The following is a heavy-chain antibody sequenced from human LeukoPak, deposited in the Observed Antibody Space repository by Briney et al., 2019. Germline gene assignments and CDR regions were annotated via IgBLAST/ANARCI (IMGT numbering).Heavy chain of an antibody. D-gene: IGHD3-22*01. CDR3: AKDYSSAY. Sequence: GGSLRLSCAASGFTYSNYAMSWVRQAPGKGLEWVSGIYVSAGSAYYADSVKGRFTISRDNSKNTLYLQMNSLRAEDTAVYYCAKDYSSAYWGQGTLVTVSS. J-gene: IGHJ4*02. CDR1: GFTYSNYA. CDR2: IYVSAGSA. V-gene: IGHV3-23*01.